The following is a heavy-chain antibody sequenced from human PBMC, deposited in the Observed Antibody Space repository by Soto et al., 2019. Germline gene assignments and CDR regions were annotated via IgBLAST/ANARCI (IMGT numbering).Heavy chain of an antibody. D-gene: IGHD2-15*01. J-gene: IGHJ3*02. CDR1: GYTFTSYG. CDR3: ARDLTPMDI. Sequence: QVQLVQSGAEVKKPGASVKVSCKASGYTFTSYGISWVRQAPGQGLEWMGWISAYNGNTNYAQKLQGRVTMTTDTSXSXXXMXLRSLRSDDTAVYYCARDLTPMDIWGQGTMVTVSS. V-gene: IGHV1-18*01. CDR2: ISAYNGNT.